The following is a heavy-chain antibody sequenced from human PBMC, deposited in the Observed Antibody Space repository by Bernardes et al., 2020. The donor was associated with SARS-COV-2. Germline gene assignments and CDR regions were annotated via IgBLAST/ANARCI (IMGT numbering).Heavy chain of an antibody. Sequence: SEPLSLTCTVSGHSVRSYYWSWIRQPPGKGLEWIGYIYYTGGTSYNPSLKSRVTISIDTSKNQFSLNLRSVTAADTAVYYCATGPPGSWGQGSLVTVSS. CDR2: IYYTGGT. CDR3: ATGPPGS. J-gene: IGHJ4*02. D-gene: IGHD3-10*01. CDR1: GHSVRSYY. V-gene: IGHV4-59*02.